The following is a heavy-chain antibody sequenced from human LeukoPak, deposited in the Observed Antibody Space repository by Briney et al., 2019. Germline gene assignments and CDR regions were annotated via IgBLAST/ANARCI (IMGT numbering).Heavy chain of an antibody. D-gene: IGHD3-10*01. CDR3: ARGRASITMVRGVRWFDP. J-gene: IGHJ5*02. CDR2: INHSGST. V-gene: IGHV4-34*01. CDR1: GGSFSGYY. Sequence: SETLSLTCAVYGGSFSGYYWSWIRQPPGKGLEWIGEINHSGSTNYNPSLKSRVTISVDTSKNQFSLRLSSVTAADTAVYYCARGRASITMVRGVRWFDPWGQGTLVTVSS.